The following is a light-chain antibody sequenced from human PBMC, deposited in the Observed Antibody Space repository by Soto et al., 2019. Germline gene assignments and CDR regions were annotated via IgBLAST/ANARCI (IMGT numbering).Light chain of an antibody. Sequence: QAVLTQSPSASASLGASVKLTCTLSSGHKKYAIAWHQQQPQKGPRYLMNVNSDGSHSKGDGIPDRFSGSSSGTERYLIISSLQSEEEADYYCQTWGTGFRVFGGGTKVTVL. CDR2: VNSDGSH. J-gene: IGLJ3*02. V-gene: IGLV4-69*01. CDR3: QTWGTGFRV. CDR1: SGHKKYA.